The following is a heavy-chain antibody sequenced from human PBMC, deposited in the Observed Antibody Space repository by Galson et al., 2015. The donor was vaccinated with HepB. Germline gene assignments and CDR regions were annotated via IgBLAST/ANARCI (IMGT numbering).Heavy chain of an antibody. CDR3: AKAIGVVIIGPLDY. Sequence: SLRLSCAASGFTFNRYAMIWVRQAPGKGLEWLSAISLSGGSAFYADSVKGRFTISRDNSKNSLYLQMNSLRAEDTAIYYCAKAIGVVIIGPLDYWGQGTLVTVSS. V-gene: IGHV3-23*01. D-gene: IGHD3-3*01. CDR2: ISLSGGSA. CDR1: GFTFNRYA. J-gene: IGHJ4*02.